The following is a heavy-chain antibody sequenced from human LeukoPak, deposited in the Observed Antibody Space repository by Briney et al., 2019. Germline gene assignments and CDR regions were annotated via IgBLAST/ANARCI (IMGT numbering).Heavy chain of an antibody. J-gene: IGHJ4*02. CDR2: ISYDGSNK. Sequence: GGSLRLSCAASGFTFSSYAMHWVRQAPGKGLEWVAVISYDGSNKYYADSVKGRFTISRDNSKNTLYLQMNSLRAEDTAVYYCARDILHGYYFDYWGQGTLVTVSS. CDR1: GFTFSSYA. V-gene: IGHV3-30-3*01. CDR3: ARDILHGYYFDY. D-gene: IGHD1-26*01.